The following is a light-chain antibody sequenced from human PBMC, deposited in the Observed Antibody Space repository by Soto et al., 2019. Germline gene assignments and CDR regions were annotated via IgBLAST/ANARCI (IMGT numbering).Light chain of an antibody. CDR3: QQYYDWPIT. CDR1: QTISSW. CDR2: KAS. V-gene: IGKV1-5*03. Sequence: DIQMTQSPSTLSGSEGDRVTITCRASQTISSWLAWDQQKPGKAPKLLIYKASTLKSGVPSRFSGSGSGTGFTLTISSLQPEDFAVYYCQQYYDWPITFGQGTRLE. J-gene: IGKJ5*01.